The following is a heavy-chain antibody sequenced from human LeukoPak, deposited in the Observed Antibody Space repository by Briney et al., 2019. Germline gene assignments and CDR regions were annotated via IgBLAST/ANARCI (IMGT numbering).Heavy chain of an antibody. J-gene: IGHJ6*02. Sequence: ASVKVSCKASGYTFTSYGISWVRQAPGQGLEWIGWISAYNGNTNYAQKLQGGVTMTTDTSTSTAYMELRSLRSDDTAVYYCARCRDSSSCSYGMDVWGQGTTVTVSS. CDR1: GYTFTSYG. V-gene: IGHV1-18*01. D-gene: IGHD6-13*01. CDR2: ISAYNGNT. CDR3: ARCRDSSSCSYGMDV.